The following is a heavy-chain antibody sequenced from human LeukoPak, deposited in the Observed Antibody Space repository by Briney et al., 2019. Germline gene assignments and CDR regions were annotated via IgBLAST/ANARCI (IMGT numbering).Heavy chain of an antibody. CDR2: IHPKSGGT. V-gene: IGHV1-2*02. D-gene: IGHD2-15*01. CDR1: GYTFIGYY. Sequence: ASVKVSCKASGYTFIGYYMYWVRQAPGQGLEWVGWIHPKSGGTNYAQKFQGRVTMTRDTSISTAYMELSRLRSDDTAVYYCARDGDAVMVDFDYWGQGTLVGVSS. CDR3: ARDGDAVMVDFDY. J-gene: IGHJ4*02.